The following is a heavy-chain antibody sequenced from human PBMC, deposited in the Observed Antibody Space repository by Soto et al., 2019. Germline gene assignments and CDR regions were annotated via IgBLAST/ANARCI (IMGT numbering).Heavy chain of an antibody. CDR1: GTSVSKYY. CDR3: ARGGIQLSYAFDY. J-gene: IGHJ4*02. CDR2: VYTSGST. V-gene: IGHV4-4*07. Sequence: QVQLQESGPGLVKPSETLSLTCSVSGTSVSKYYWSWIRQPAGKGLEHIGRVYTSGSTSYNPSLKSRVTMSMDPSQTQIYLNLTSVTAADTAVYYCARGGIQLSYAFDYWGQGILVTVSS. D-gene: IGHD5-18*01.